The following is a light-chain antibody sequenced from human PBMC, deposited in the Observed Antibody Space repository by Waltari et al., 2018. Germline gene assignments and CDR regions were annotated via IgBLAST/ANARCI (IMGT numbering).Light chain of an antibody. CDR2: QAS. J-gene: IGKJ1*01. CDR1: QSISGW. Sequence: DIQMTQSPSSLSASVGDKVTVTCQASQSISGWLAWFQQKPGKAPKPLIYQASILESGVPSRFSGSGSGTDCTLTISSLQPEDFATYYCQQYDSAPPTFGQGTKVEIK. V-gene: IGKV1-5*01. CDR3: QQYDSAPPT.